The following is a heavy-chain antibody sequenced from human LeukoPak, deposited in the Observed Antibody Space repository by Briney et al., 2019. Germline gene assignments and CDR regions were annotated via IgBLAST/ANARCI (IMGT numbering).Heavy chain of an antibody. V-gene: IGHV4-59*01. CDR2: ISYSGST. CDR3: ARDLGGNNWDAFDI. Sequence: SETLSLTCTVSGGSISSYYWSWIRQPPGKGLEWIGYISYSGSTNYNPSLKSRVTISVDTSKNQFPLKLSSVTAADTAVYYCARDLGGNNWDAFDIWGQGTMVTVSS. J-gene: IGHJ3*02. D-gene: IGHD1-20*01. CDR1: GGSISSYY.